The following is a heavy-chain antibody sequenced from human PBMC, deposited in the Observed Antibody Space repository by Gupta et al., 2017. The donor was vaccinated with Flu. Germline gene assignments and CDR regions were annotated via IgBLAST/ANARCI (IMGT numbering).Heavy chain of an antibody. V-gene: IGHV1-2*02. CDR3: ARRSEGYSSTWYVGREGWFDS. Sequence: VRQAPGQGLEWMGWVNPNTGGTDYAQKFQGRVNMTRDTYSSTAYRELSSLRSDDTAVYYCARRSEGYSSTWYVGREGWFDSWGQGTLVTGSS. CDR2: VNPNTGGT. J-gene: IGHJ5*01. D-gene: IGHD6-13*01.